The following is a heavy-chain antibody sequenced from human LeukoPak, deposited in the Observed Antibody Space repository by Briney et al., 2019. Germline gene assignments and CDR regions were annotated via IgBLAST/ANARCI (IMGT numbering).Heavy chain of an antibody. Sequence: GESLKISCKASGYSFAIYWIGWVRQMPGKGLEWMGIIYPGDSDTRYSPSFQGQVTISADKSISTAYLQWSSLEASDTALYYCARRSSIGWQPYYFDQWGQGTLVTVSS. D-gene: IGHD6-19*01. CDR1: GYSFAIYW. CDR2: IYPGDSDT. V-gene: IGHV5-51*01. CDR3: ARRSSIGWQPYYFDQ. J-gene: IGHJ4*02.